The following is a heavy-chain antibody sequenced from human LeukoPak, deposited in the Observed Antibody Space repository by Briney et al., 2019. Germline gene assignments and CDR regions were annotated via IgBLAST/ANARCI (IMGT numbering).Heavy chain of an antibody. V-gene: IGHV4-59*01. D-gene: IGHD3-10*01. CDR1: GGSISSYY. CDR2: IYYSGST. CDR3: ARSPTMVRGVPGYYYMDV. Sequence: SETLSLTCTVSGGSISSYYWSWIRQPPGKGLEWIGYIYYSGSTNYNPSLKSRVTISVDTSKNQFSPKVSSVTAADMAVYYCARSPTMVRGVPGYYYMDVWGKGTTVTVSS. J-gene: IGHJ6*03.